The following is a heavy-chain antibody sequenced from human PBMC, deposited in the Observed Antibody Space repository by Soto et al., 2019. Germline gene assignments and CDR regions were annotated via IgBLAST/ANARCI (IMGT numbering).Heavy chain of an antibody. CDR3: ARDGDGYNY. CDR1: GGSVSSGSYY. V-gene: IGHV4-61*01. D-gene: IGHD5-12*01. CDR2: IYSSGST. J-gene: IGHJ4*02. Sequence: SETLSLTCTVSGGSVSSGSYYWSWIRQPPGKGLEWIGYIYSSGSTSYNPSLKSRVTISVDTSKNQFSPKLSSVTAADTAVYYCARDGDGYNYWGQGTLVTVSS.